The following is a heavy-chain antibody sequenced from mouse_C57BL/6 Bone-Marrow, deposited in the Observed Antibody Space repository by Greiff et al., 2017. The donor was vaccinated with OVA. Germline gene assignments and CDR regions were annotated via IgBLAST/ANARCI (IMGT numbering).Heavy chain of an antibody. CDR2: IYPRSGNT. CDR3: ARRRIYYDYDWFAY. J-gene: IGHJ3*01. CDR1: GYTFTSYG. Sequence: VQRVESGAELARPGASVKLSCKASGYTFTSYGISWVKQRTGQGLEWIGEIYPRSGNTYYNEKFKGKATLTADKSSSTAYMELRSLTSEDSAVYFCARRRIYYDYDWFAYWGQGTLVTVSA. D-gene: IGHD2-4*01. V-gene: IGHV1-81*01.